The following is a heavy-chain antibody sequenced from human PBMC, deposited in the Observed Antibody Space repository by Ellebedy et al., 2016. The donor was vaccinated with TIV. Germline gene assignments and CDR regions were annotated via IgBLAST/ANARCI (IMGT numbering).Heavy chain of an antibody. D-gene: IGHD2-8*01. Sequence: MPSETLSLTCTVSGGSISNNNFHWGWIRQSPGKGLEWIGIIHYDGTTHYNPSLKRRVTISADPSKNQFSLKLGAVTAADTAVYYCVSYNGGTGSFDYWGQGTLVTVSS. CDR1: GGSISNNNFH. CDR3: VSYNGGTGSFDY. CDR2: IHYDGTT. J-gene: IGHJ4*02. V-gene: IGHV4-39*01.